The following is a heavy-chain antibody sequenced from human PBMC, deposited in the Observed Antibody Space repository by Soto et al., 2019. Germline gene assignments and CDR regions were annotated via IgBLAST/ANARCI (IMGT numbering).Heavy chain of an antibody. V-gene: IGHV3-23*01. Sequence: EMQLLESGGGLVQPGGSLRLSCVVSGFSFSTYGVTWVRQAPGKGLEWVCGVSGGSVVTHYTDSVKGRFTISGDDSKNTVYLQMHSLRGEDTAVYYCTRWNGYGDLWGQGTLVTVSS. CDR3: TRWNGYGDL. J-gene: IGHJ5*02. CDR1: GFSFSTYG. D-gene: IGHD1-1*01. CDR2: VSGGSVVT.